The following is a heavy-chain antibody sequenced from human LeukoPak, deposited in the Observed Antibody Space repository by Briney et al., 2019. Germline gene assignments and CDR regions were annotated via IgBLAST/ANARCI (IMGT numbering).Heavy chain of an antibody. V-gene: IGHV3-21*01. CDR2: ISSTSSYI. J-gene: IGHJ2*01. CDR3: ARREGFDL. Sequence: GGSLRLSCAASGFPFSSYDMNWVRQAPGKGLKWVSSISSTSSYIYYADSVKGRFTISRDNVKNSLYLQLNSLSAEDTAVYYCARREGFDLWGRGTLVTVSS. CDR1: GFPFSSYD.